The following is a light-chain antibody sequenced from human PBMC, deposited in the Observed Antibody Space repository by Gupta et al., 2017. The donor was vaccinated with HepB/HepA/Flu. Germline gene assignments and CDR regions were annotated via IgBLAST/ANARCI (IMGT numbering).Light chain of an antibody. Sequence: PVLTQPPSSSASPGDSARLPCALPSDIDVGSYSIYWYQRKPGSPPRFLLYYSDSDKSHDSGVPGRFSGSTDTSSNTAILLISGLQSEDEADYYCRVWPGNSDLRIGGGTKLTVL. CDR3: RVWPGNSDLR. CDR1: SDIDVGSYS. J-gene: IGLJ2*01. V-gene: IGLV5-37*01. CDR2: YYSDSDK.